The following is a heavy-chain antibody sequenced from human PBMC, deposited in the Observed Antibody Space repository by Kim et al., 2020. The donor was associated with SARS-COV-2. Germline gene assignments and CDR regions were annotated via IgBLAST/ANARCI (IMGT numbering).Heavy chain of an antibody. CDR2: IYPGDSDT. CDR3: ARTTMVRGVIIPFDY. CDR1: GYSFTSYW. V-gene: IGHV5-51*01. Sequence: GESLKISCKGSGYSFTSYWIGWVRQMPGKGLEWMGIIYPGDSDTRYSPSFQGQVTISADKSISTAYLQWSSLKASDTAMYYCARTTMVRGVIIPFDYWGQGTLVTVS. J-gene: IGHJ4*02. D-gene: IGHD3-10*01.